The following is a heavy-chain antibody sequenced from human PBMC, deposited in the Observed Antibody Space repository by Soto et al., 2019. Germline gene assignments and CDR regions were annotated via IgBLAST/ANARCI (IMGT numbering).Heavy chain of an antibody. D-gene: IGHD1-1*01. V-gene: IGHV3-23*01. CDR1: GFTFNTFA. CDR2: ISGISRDT. Sequence: GGSLRLSCAASGFTFNTFAMGWVGQDPGKGLEWVSLISGISRDTYYADSVKGRFTISRDNSKNTLYLQMNSLRAEDTAVYYCATQDFRGSTGTTWGQGTLVTVSS. J-gene: IGHJ4*02. CDR3: ATQDFRGSTGTT.